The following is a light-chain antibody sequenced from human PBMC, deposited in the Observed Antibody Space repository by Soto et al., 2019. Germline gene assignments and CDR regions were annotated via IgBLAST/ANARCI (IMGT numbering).Light chain of an antibody. V-gene: IGLV2-14*01. CDR1: SSDVGGYKF. J-gene: IGLJ1*01. Sequence: QSALTQPASVSGSPGQSITISCTGTSSDVGGYKFVTWYQQHPGKAPKLIICNVSERPSGVSNRFSGSKSGNTASLTIAGLQAEDEADYYCNSYTSSRTYVFGTGTKVTVL. CDR3: NSYTSSRTYV. CDR2: NVS.